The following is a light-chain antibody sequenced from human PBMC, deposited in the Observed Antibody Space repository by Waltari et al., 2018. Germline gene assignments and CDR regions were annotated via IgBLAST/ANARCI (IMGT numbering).Light chain of an antibody. CDR3: QQYYSTPHT. CDR2: WAS. Sequence: MTQSPDSLAVSLGERATINCKSSQSVLYSSNNNNYLAWYQQKPGQPPKLLIYWASTRESGVPDRFSGSGSGTDFTLTISSLQAEDVAVYYCQQYYSTPHTFGPGTKVDIK. J-gene: IGKJ3*01. V-gene: IGKV4-1*01. CDR1: QSVLYSSNNNNY.